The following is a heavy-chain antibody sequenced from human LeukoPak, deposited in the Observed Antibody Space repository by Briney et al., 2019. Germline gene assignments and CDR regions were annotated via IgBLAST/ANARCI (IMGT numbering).Heavy chain of an antibody. CDR1: GFNFDECA. V-gene: IGHV3-9*01. J-gene: IGHJ4*02. CDR3: AKDRYCTSSSCPIDY. Sequence: PGGSLRLSCVGSGFNFDECAMHWVRQPPGKGLEWVSGISSNSDDIGYADSVKGRFTISRDSAKKSLYLQMDSLRAEDTALYYCAKDRYCTSSSCPIDYWGRGTLVTVSS. D-gene: IGHD2-15*01. CDR2: ISSNSDDI.